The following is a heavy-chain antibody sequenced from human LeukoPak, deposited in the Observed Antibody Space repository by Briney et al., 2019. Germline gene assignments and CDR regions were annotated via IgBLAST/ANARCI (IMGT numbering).Heavy chain of an antibody. J-gene: IGHJ4*02. CDR1: GGTFSSYA. D-gene: IGHD3-3*01. CDR2: IIPIFGTA. V-gene: IGHV1-69*13. Sequence: GASVKVSCKASGGTFSSYAISWVRQAPGQGLEWMGGIIPIFGTANYAQKFQGRVTITADESTSTAYMELSSLRSEDTAVYYCERGYRYDFWSGYYLPNYWGQGTLVTVSS. CDR3: ERGYRYDFWSGYYLPNY.